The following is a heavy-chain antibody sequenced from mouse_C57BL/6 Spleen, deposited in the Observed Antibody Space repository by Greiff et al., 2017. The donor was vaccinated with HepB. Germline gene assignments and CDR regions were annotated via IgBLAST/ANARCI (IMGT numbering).Heavy chain of an antibody. CDR2: ISGGGGNT. CDR3: ARQGYDGYLFYAMDY. Sequence: EVKLVESGGGLVKPGGSLKLSCAASGFTFSSYTMSWVRQTPEKRLEWVATISGGGGNTYYPDSVKGRFTISRDNAKNTLYLQMSSLRSEDTALYYCARQGYDGYLFYAMDYWGQGTSVTVSS. D-gene: IGHD2-3*01. V-gene: IGHV5-9*01. J-gene: IGHJ4*01. CDR1: GFTFSSYT.